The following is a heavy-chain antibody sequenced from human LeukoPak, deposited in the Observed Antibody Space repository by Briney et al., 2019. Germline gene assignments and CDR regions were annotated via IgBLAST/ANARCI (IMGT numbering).Heavy chain of an antibody. Sequence: GASVKVSCKASGYTFTSYDINWVRQATGQGLEWMGWMNPNSGNTGYAQKFQGRVTITRNTSISTAYMELSSLRSEDTAVYYCARVSSSRKIDYWGQGTLVTVSS. D-gene: IGHD6-6*01. CDR1: GYTFTSYD. V-gene: IGHV1-8*03. CDR3: ARVSSSRKIDY. CDR2: MNPNSGNT. J-gene: IGHJ4*02.